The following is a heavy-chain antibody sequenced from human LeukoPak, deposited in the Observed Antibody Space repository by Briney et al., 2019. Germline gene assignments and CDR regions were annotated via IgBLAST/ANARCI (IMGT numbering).Heavy chain of an antibody. D-gene: IGHD3-10*01. V-gene: IGHV3-15*01. J-gene: IGHJ4*02. CDR2: VKRRSAGETT. CDR1: GVSISNDW. Sequence: GGSLRLSCAASGVSISNDWMSWVRQAPGKGLEWVARVKRRSAGETTHSAAPGKDRFTSSRDDSKNTLYLQINRLKTEDTAVYYCTLIQGWGSGSCYRDFWGQGTLVTVSS. CDR3: TLIQGWGSGSCYRDF.